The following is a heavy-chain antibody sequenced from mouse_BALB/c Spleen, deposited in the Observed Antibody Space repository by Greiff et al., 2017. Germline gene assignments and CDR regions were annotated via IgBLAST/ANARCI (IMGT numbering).Heavy chain of an antibody. CDR3: ARGGMEAYDYHGGGYFDY. D-gene: IGHD2-4*01. J-gene: IGHJ2*01. Sequence: DVHLVESGGGLVKPGGSLKLSCAASGFTFSSYAMSWVRQTPEKRLEWVASISSGGSTYYPDSVKGRFTISRDNARNILYLQMSSLRSEDTAMYYCARGGMEAYDYHGGGYFDYWGQGTTLTVSS. CDR2: ISSGGST. CDR1: GFTFSSYA. V-gene: IGHV5-6-5*01.